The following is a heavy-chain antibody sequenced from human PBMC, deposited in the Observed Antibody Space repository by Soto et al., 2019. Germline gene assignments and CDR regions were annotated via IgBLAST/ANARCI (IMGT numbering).Heavy chain of an antibody. CDR3: ARGIVVVPAAIRRGAFDI. CDR1: GDSISSSSYY. D-gene: IGHD2-2*02. J-gene: IGHJ3*02. CDR2: IYYSGTT. V-gene: IGHV4-39*01. Sequence: SETLSLTCTVSGDSISSSSYYWGWIRQPPGKGLEWIGDIYYSGTTHYNPSLKSRVTISIDTSKNQFSLKLSSVTAADTAVYYCARGIVVVPAAIRRGAFDIWGQGTMVTVSS.